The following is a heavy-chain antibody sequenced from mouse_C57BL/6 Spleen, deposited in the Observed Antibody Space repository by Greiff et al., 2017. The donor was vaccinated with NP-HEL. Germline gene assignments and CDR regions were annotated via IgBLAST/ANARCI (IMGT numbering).Heavy chain of an antibody. CDR2: IDPSDSYT. V-gene: IGHV1-69*01. CDR1: GYTFTSYW. D-gene: IGHD2-5*01. J-gene: IGHJ2*01. CDR3: ARYYSNYLFDY. Sequence: QVQLKQPGAELVMPGASVKLSCKASGYTFTSYWMHWVRQRPGQGLEWIGEIDPSDSYTNSNQKFKGKSPWTEDKSSSTAYMQLSSLTSEDSAVYYCARYYSNYLFDYWGQGTTLTVSS.